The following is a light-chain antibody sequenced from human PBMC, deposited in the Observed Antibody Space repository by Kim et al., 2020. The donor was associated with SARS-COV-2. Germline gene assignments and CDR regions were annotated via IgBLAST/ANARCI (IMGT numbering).Light chain of an antibody. Sequence: EIVLTQSPGTLSLSPGERATLSCRASQSVSSSYLAWYQQKPGQAPRLLMYGASSRATGIPDRFSGSGSGTEFTLTISRLEPEDFAVYYCQQYDSSRTFGQGTKVDIK. J-gene: IGKJ1*01. CDR3: QQYDSSRT. CDR1: QSVSSSY. CDR2: GAS. V-gene: IGKV3-20*01.